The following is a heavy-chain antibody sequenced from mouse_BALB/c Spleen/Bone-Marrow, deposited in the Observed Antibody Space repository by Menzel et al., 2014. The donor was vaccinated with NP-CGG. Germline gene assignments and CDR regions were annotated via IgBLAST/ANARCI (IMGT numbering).Heavy chain of an antibody. CDR2: INPDSSTI. CDR3: ARRGYYAMDY. Sequence: VQLKESGGGLVQPGGSLKLSCAASGFDFSRYLMSWVRQAPGKGLEWIGEINPDSSTIYYTPSLKDKFIISRDNAENTLYLQMSKVRSEDTALYYCARRGYYAMDYWGQGSSVTVSS. J-gene: IGHJ4*01. V-gene: IGHV4-1*02. CDR1: GFDFSRYL.